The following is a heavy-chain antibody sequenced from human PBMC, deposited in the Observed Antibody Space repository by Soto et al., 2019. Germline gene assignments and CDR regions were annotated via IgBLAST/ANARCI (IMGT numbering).Heavy chain of an antibody. CDR1: GGSISSGGYY. V-gene: IGHV4-31*03. CDR2: IYYSGST. CDR3: ARDPPVMVRGPPGGMDV. Sequence: QVQLQESGPGLVKPSQTLSLTCTVSGGSISSGGYYWSWIRQHPGKGLEWIGYIYYSGSTYYNPSLKSRVTISVDTSKNQFSLKLSFVTAADTAVYYCARDPPVMVRGPPGGMDVWGQGTTVTVSS. D-gene: IGHD3-10*01. J-gene: IGHJ6*02.